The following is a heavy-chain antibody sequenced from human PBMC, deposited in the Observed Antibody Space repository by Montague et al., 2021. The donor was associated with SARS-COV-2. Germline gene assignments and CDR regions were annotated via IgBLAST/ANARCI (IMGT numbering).Heavy chain of an antibody. CDR2: TYYRSKWYY. V-gene: IGHV6-1*01. CDR3: ASDTRYSLSWSFDY. Sequence: CAISGDSVSSNTAAWNWIRQPPSRGLEWLVRTYYRSKWYYDYAVSVKSRMTISTDTSKNKFPLQLSSVTPEDRAVYYCASDTRYSLSWSFDYWGQGTLVTVSS. J-gene: IGHJ4*02. D-gene: IGHD6-13*01. CDR1: GDSVSSNTAA.